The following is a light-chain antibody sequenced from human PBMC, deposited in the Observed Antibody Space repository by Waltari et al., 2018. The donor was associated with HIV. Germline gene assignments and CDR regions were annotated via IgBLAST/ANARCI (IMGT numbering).Light chain of an antibody. CDR1: RSAVGGYIY. V-gene: IGLV2-14*03. Sequence: QSALTQPASVSGSPGQSIPISCTGTRSAVGGYIYVSWYQQHPGKAPKLMIYDVSNRPSGVSNRFSGSKSGNTASLTISGLQAEDEADYYCSSYTSSSTVVFGGGTKLTVL. J-gene: IGLJ2*01. CDR2: DVS. CDR3: SSYTSSSTVV.